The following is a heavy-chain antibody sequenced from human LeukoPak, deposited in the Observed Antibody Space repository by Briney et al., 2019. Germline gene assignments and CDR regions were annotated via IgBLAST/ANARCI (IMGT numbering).Heavy chain of an antibody. D-gene: IGHD1-14*01. V-gene: IGHV4-59*08. Sequence: PSETLSLTCSASGASTSSRYWSWIRQSPGRTLEWIGHIYNGRSTKYNPSLTSRVTISVDTSKNQFSLRMTSVTAADTAIYYCAQTTGLPGFDFWGPGALVTVSS. CDR2: IYNGRST. CDR1: GASTSSRY. CDR3: AQTTGLPGFDF. J-gene: IGHJ4*02.